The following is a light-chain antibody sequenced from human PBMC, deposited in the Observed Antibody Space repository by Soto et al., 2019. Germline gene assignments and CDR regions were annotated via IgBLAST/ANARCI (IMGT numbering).Light chain of an antibody. J-gene: IGKJ1*01. CDR2: GGS. V-gene: IGKV3-20*01. Sequence: EIVLTQSPGTLSLSPGERAALSCRASQSVSSSYLAWYQQKPGQAPRLLIYGGSSRATGIPNRFSGSGSGTDFTLTISRLEPEDFAVYYCQAWTFGQGTKVDIK. CDR3: QAWT. CDR1: QSVSSSY.